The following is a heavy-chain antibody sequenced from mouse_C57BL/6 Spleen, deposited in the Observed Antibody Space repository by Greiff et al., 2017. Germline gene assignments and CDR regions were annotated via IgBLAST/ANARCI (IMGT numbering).Heavy chain of an antibody. Sequence: VQLQQSGAELVKPGASVKLSCKASGYTFTSYYMNWVKQIPGHGLEWIGLIRPNSGSTNYNAKFKSKATLTVDKSSSTAYMQLSGLTTEDSAIYYCARSMGVLAMDYWGQGTSVTVSS. V-gene: IGHV1-64*01. CDR3: ARSMGVLAMDY. D-gene: IGHD1-1*02. CDR2: IRPNSGST. CDR1: GYTFTSYY. J-gene: IGHJ4*01.